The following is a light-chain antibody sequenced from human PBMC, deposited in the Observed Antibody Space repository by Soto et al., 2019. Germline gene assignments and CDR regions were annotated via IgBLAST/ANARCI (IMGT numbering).Light chain of an antibody. J-gene: IGKJ4*01. Sequence: IWMTQSPSLLSASTGDRVASICRMSQGISNYLAWYQQKPRKVPKLLIYAASTLQSGVPSRFSGSGSGTDFTLTISSLQPEDVATYYCQNYNSAPLTFGGGTKVDIK. CDR3: QNYNSAPLT. CDR1: QGISNY. V-gene: IGKV1-27*01. CDR2: AAS.